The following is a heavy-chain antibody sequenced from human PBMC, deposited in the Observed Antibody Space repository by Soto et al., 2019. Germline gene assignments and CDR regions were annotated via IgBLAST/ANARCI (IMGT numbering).Heavy chain of an antibody. D-gene: IGHD2-15*01. J-gene: IGHJ4*02. Sequence: GGSLRLSCAASGFTFSSYGMHWVRQAPGKGLEWVAVISYDGSNKYYADSVKGRFTISRDNSKNTLYLQMNSLRAEDTAVYYCAKDNGVVVAATGPFDYWGQGTLVTVSS. CDR1: GFTFSSYG. CDR2: ISYDGSNK. CDR3: AKDNGVVVAATGPFDY. V-gene: IGHV3-30*18.